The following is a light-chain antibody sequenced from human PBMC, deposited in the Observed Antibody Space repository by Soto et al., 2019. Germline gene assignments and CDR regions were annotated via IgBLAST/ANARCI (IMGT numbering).Light chain of an antibody. J-gene: IGKJ1*01. V-gene: IGKV3-20*01. CDR3: QQYGSSYWT. CDR1: QSVSSSY. CDR2: GAS. Sequence: EIVFTQSPGTLSLSPRERATLSCRASQSVSSSYLAWYQQKPGQTPSLLIYGASTRATGIPDRFSGSGSGTDFTLTISSLEPEDFGVYYCQQYGSSYWTFGQGTKVDIK.